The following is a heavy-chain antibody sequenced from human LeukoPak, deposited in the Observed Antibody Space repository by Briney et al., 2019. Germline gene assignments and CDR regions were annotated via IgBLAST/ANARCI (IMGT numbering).Heavy chain of an antibody. CDR3: ASGSSTFDI. Sequence: PSETLSLTCAVYGGSFSGYYWSWIRQPPGKGLEWIGEINHSGSTNYNPSLKSRVTISVDTSKNQFSLKLNSVTAADTAVYYCASGSSTFDIWGQGTMVTVSS. D-gene: IGHD6-19*01. V-gene: IGHV4-34*01. J-gene: IGHJ3*02. CDR2: INHSGST. CDR1: GGSFSGYY.